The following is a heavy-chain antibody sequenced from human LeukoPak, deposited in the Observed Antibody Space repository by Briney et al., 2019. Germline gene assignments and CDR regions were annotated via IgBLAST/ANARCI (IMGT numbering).Heavy chain of an antibody. CDR3: ARADGDPPYYYYGMDV. Sequence: GGSLRLSCAASGFIFSDYYMNWIRQAPGKGLEWVSYISSRGDAIYYADSVKGRFTISRDNAKNSLYLQMNSLRAEDTAVYYCARADGDPPYYYYGMDVWGQGTTVTVSS. CDR2: ISSRGDAI. V-gene: IGHV3-11*01. D-gene: IGHD4-17*01. CDR1: GFIFSDYY. J-gene: IGHJ6*02.